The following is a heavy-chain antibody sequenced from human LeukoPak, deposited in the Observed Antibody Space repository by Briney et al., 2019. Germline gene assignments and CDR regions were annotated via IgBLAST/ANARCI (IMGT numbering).Heavy chain of an antibody. J-gene: IGHJ5*02. D-gene: IGHD3-3*01. CDR2: IYYSGST. CDR1: GGSISSGGYY. Sequence: PSQTQSLTCTVSGGSISSGGYYWSWIRQHPGKGLEWIGYIYYSGSTYYNPSLKSRVTISVDTSKNQFSLKLSSVTAADTAVYYCARDSQQTTYYDFWSGYYTGYNWFDPWGQGTLVTVSS. V-gene: IGHV4-31*03. CDR3: ARDSQQTTYYDFWSGYYTGYNWFDP.